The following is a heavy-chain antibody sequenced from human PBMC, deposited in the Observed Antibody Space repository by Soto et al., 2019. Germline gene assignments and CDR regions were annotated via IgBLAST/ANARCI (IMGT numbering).Heavy chain of an antibody. CDR3: AREGNCSGSYYPE. Sequence: SVKVSCKASGGTFSSYTISWVRQAPGQGLEWMGRIIPILGIANYAQKFQGRVTITADKSTSTAYMELSSLRSEDTAVYYCAREGNCSGSYYPEWGQGTLVTVSS. V-gene: IGHV1-69*04. CDR1: GGTFSSYT. J-gene: IGHJ4*02. CDR2: IIPILGIA. D-gene: IGHD3-10*02.